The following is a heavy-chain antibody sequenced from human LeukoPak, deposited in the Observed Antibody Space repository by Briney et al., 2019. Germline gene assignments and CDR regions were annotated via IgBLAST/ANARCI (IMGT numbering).Heavy chain of an antibody. CDR3: AKDPQHYDFWSGYYSPFDY. J-gene: IGHJ4*02. Sequence: GGSLRLSCAASGFPFSSYWMSWVRQAPGKGLEWVANIRHDGSETYYVDSLRGRFTISRDNAKNLVYLQMNSLRAEDTAVYYCAKDPQHYDFWSGYYSPFDYWGQGTLVTVSS. CDR2: IRHDGSET. V-gene: IGHV3-7*03. CDR1: GFPFSSYW. D-gene: IGHD3-3*01.